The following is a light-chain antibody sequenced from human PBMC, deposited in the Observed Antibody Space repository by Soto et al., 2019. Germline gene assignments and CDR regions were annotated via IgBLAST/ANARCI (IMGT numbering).Light chain of an antibody. V-gene: IGKV3-15*01. CDR2: GAS. CDR3: QQYNNWPLT. Sequence: EVVMTQSPATLSVSPGERATLSCRASQSVTSRLAWYQQKPGQAPRLLIYGASARATGIPARFSGSGSGTEFTLTINSLQSEDFAVYYCQQYNNWPLTFGGGIKVDIK. CDR1: QSVTSR. J-gene: IGKJ4*01.